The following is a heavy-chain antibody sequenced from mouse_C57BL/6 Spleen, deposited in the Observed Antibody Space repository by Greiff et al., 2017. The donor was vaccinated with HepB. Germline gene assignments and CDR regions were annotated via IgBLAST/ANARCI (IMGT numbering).Heavy chain of an antibody. CDR3: ARHEDQDGYYSYYFDY. D-gene: IGHD2-3*01. J-gene: IGHJ2*01. CDR2: FYPGSGSI. Sequence: VQLVESGAELVKPGASVKLSCKASGYTFTEYTIHWVKQRSGQGLEWIGWFYPGSGSIKYNEKFKDKATLTADKSSSTVYMELSRLTSEDSAVYFCARHEDQDGYYSYYFDYWGQGTTLTVSS. V-gene: IGHV1-62-2*01. CDR1: GYTFTEYT.